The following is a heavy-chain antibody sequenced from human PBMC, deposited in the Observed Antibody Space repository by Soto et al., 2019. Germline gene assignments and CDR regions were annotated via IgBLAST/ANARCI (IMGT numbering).Heavy chain of an antibody. CDR2: ISYDGSKK. CDR3: AREGVGFYYYGMDV. CDR1: GFTFSSYA. V-gene: IGHV3-30-3*01. D-gene: IGHD1-26*01. Sequence: GGSLRLSCAASGFTFSSYAMHWVRQAPGKGLEWVAVISYDGSKKYYADSVKGRFTISRDNSKNTLYLQMNSLRAEDTAVYYCAREGVGFYYYGMDVWGQGTTVTVSS. J-gene: IGHJ6*02.